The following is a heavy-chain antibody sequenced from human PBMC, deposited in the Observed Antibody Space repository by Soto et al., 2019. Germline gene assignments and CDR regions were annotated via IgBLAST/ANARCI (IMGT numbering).Heavy chain of an antibody. CDR2: IKSDGTEK. CDR1: GFSVSSNY. Sequence: PGGSLRLSCAVSGFSVSSNYMTWVRQAPGQGLEWVANIKSDGTEKYYVDSVRGRFTISRDNAENSLSLQMNSLRGEDTAMYYCARSIERSFDIWGRGAMVTVSS. CDR3: ARSIERSFDI. V-gene: IGHV3-7*01. J-gene: IGHJ3*02.